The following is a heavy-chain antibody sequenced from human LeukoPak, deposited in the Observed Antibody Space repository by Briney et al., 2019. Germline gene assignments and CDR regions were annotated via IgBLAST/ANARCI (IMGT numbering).Heavy chain of an antibody. D-gene: IGHD6-13*01. J-gene: IGHJ6*04. CDR2: ISSSSTTI. CDR3: ARYISWWDV. V-gene: IGHV3-48*04. CDR1: GFTFSSYS. Sequence: GGSLRLSCAASGFTFSSYSMNWVRQAPGTGLEWVSYISSSSTTIYYADSVKGRFTISRDNAKNSLYLQMNSLRAEDTAVYYCARYISWWDVWGKGTTVTISS.